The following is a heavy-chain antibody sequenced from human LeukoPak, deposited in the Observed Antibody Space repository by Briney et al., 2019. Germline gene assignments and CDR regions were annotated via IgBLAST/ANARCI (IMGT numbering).Heavy chain of an antibody. V-gene: IGHV3-7*01. CDR2: INQGGSVK. CDR1: GFSFRDFW. J-gene: IGHJ4*02. CDR3: ARFGYSGWNLEY. D-gene: IGHD5-12*01. Sequence: GGSLRLSCAASGFSFRDFWMTSVRQAPGKGLEWVANINQGGSVKYYVDSVKGRFTISRDDAESSLYVQMNSLRDEDTAVYYCARFGYSGWNLEYWGQGTLVTVSS.